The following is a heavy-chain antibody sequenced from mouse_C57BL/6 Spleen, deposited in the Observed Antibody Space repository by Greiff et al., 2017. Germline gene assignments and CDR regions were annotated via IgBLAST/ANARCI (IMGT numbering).Heavy chain of an antibody. J-gene: IGHJ3*01. V-gene: IGHV1-78*01. D-gene: IGHD2-2*01. CDR2: IYPRDGST. Sequence: VKLMESDAELVKPGASVKISCKVSGYTFTDHTIHWMKQRPEQGLEWIGYIYPRDGSTKYNEKFKGKATLTADKSSSTAYMQLNSLTSEDSAVYFGAREGYGYDDGFAYWGQGTLVTVSA. CDR1: GYTFTDHT. CDR3: AREGYGYDDGFAY.